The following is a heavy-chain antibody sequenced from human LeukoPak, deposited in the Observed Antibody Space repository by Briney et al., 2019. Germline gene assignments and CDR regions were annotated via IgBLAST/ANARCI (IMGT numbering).Heavy chain of an antibody. CDR3: AAYSNHAYSFDP. Sequence: GGSLRLSCTASGFTFSNYNMNWVRQAPGKGLEWVSYISSSSRATYYADSVKGRFTISRDNAKNSLYLQMNSLTDEDTAVYYCAAYSNHAYSFDPWGQGTLVTVSS. V-gene: IGHV3-48*02. J-gene: IGHJ5*02. D-gene: IGHD4-11*01. CDR1: GFTFSNYN. CDR2: ISSSSRAT.